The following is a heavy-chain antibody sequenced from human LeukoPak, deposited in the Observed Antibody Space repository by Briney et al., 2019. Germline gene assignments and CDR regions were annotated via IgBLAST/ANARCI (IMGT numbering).Heavy chain of an antibody. Sequence: PSETLSLTCTVSGGSISSYYWSWIRQPPGKGLEWIGYIYYSGSTNYNPSLKSRVTISVDTSKNQFSLKLSSVTAADTAVYYCAGLVVGTTTRAIDYWGQGTLVTVSS. CDR1: GGSISSYY. V-gene: IGHV4-59*01. CDR3: AGLVVGTTTRAIDY. D-gene: IGHD1-26*01. J-gene: IGHJ4*02. CDR2: IYYSGST.